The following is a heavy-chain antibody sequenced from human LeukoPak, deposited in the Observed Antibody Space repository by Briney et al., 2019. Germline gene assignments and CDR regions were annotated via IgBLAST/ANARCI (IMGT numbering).Heavy chain of an antibody. CDR2: IIPILGIA. J-gene: IGHJ4*02. CDR3: ARADGYNYYYFDY. CDR1: GGTFSSYA. D-gene: IGHD5-24*01. Sequence: SVEVSCKASGGTFSSYAISWVRQAPGQGLEWMGRIIPILGIANYAQKFQGRVTITADKSTSTAYMELSSLRSEDTAVYYCARADGYNYYYFDYWGQGTLVTVSS. V-gene: IGHV1-69*04.